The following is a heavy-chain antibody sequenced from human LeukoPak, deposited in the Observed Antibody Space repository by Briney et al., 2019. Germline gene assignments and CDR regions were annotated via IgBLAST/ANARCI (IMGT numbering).Heavy chain of an antibody. V-gene: IGHV3-20*04. CDR1: GFTFDDYG. J-gene: IGHJ4*02. Sequence: PGGSLRLSCAASGFTFDDYGMSWVRQAPGKGLEWVSGINWNGGSTGYAGSVKGRFTISRDNAKNSLYLQMNSLRAEDTALYYCARDHEGGGYSYGCYDYWGQGTLVTVSS. CDR2: INWNGGST. CDR3: ARDHEGGGYSYGCYDY. D-gene: IGHD5-18*01.